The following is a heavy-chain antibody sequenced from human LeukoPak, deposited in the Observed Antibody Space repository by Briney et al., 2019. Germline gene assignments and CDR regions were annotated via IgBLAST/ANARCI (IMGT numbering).Heavy chain of an antibody. J-gene: IGHJ4*02. D-gene: IGHD2-2*01. CDR3: ARSSTSCFDY. CDR1: GFTFSSYA. Sequence: GGSLRLSCAASGFTFSSYAMSWLRQAPGKGLEWVSAISGSGGSTYYADSVKGRFTISRDNSKNTLYLQMNSLRAEDTGVYYCARSSTSCFDYSGQGTLVTVSS. CDR2: ISGSGGST. V-gene: IGHV3-23*01.